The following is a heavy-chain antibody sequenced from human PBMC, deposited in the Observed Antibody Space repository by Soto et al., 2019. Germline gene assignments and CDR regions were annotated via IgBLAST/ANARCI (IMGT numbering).Heavy chain of an antibody. CDR2: INPNSGGT. Sequence: WASVKVSCKASGYTFTGYYMHWVRQAPGQGLEWMGWINPNSGGTNYAQKFQGRVTMTRDTSISTAYMELSRLRSDDTAVYYCARVLIAANYYYYGMDVWGQGTTVTVSS. V-gene: IGHV1-2*02. D-gene: IGHD6-6*01. J-gene: IGHJ6*02. CDR3: ARVLIAANYYYYGMDV. CDR1: GYTFTGYY.